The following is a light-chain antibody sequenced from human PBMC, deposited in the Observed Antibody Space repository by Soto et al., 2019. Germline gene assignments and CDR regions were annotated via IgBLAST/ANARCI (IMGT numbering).Light chain of an antibody. CDR1: SSDVGGYNY. Sequence: QSVLTQPASVSGSPGQSITISCTGTSSDVGGYNYVSWYQQHPGKAPKLMIYEVSNRPSGVSTRFSGSKSGNTASLTISGLQVEDEADYYCSSYTSSSTLVFGGGTKLTVL. CDR3: SSYTSSSTLV. V-gene: IGLV2-14*01. J-gene: IGLJ2*01. CDR2: EVS.